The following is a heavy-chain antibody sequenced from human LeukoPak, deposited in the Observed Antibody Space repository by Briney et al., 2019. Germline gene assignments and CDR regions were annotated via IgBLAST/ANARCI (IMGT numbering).Heavy chain of an antibody. CDR1: GGSISSGGYY. J-gene: IGHJ2*01. D-gene: IGHD3-22*01. CDR3: ARVNTMIVVVPPDWYFDL. CDR2: IYYSGST. V-gene: IGHV4-31*03. Sequence: SETLSLTCTVSGGSISSGGYYWSWLRQHPGKGLEWIGYIYYSGSTYYNPSLKSRVTISVDTSKNQFSLKLSSVTAADTAVYYCARVNTMIVVVPPDWYFDLWGRGTLVTVSS.